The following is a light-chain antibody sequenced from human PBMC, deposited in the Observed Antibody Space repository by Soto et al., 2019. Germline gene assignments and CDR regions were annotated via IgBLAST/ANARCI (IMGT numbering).Light chain of an antibody. CDR2: HAS. V-gene: IGKV1-13*02. CDR3: QQYNSYS. Sequence: AIPLTQSPSSLSASVGDIVTISCRASQGIGNALGWYQQKPGTAAKVLIYHASNLQSGVPSRFSGSGSGTEFTLTISSLQPDDFATYYCQQYNSYSLGQGTKVDIK. CDR1: QGIGNA. J-gene: IGKJ1*01.